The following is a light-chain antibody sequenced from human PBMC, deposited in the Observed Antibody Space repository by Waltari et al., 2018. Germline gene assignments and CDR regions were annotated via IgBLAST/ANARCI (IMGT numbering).Light chain of an antibody. CDR1: SSNIGSNT. Sequence: QSVLTQPPSASGTPGQRVTISCSGSSSNIGSNTVNWYQQIPGTAPKLLIYSNKQRPSGVPDRFSGSKSGTSASLAIGGLQSEDEADYYCAAWHDSLNGPVFGGGTKLTVL. CDR2: SNK. CDR3: AAWHDSLNGPV. V-gene: IGLV1-44*01. J-gene: IGLJ3*02.